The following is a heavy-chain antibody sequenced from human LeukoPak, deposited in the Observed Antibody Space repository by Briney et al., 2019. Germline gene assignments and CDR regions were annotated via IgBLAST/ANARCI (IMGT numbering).Heavy chain of an antibody. CDR3: ARDQGGVVLTSTQPLYYFDP. CDR2: INPRGGST. D-gene: IGHD2-21*02. Sequence: ASVKVSCKASGYTFTSYYMHWVRQAPGQGLEWMGIINPRGGSTRYAQKFQGRVIMTRDISTSTVFMELSSLRSEDTAVYYCARDQGGVVLTSTQPLYYFDPWGQGTLVTVSS. J-gene: IGHJ4*02. V-gene: IGHV1-46*01. CDR1: GYTFTSYY.